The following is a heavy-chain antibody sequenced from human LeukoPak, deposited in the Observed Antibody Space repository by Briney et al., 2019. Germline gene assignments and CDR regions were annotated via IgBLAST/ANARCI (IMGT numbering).Heavy chain of an antibody. D-gene: IGHD2-15*01. J-gene: IGHJ4*02. CDR3: ARDPEQLYYFDY. CDR1: GLTFSSYA. CDR2: ISYDGSNK. Sequence: PGGSLRLSCAASGLTFSSYAMHWVRQAPGKGLEWVAVISYDGSNKYYADSVKGRFTISGDNSKNTLYLQMNSLRAEDTAVYYCARDPEQLYYFDYWGQGTLVTVSS. V-gene: IGHV3-30-3*01.